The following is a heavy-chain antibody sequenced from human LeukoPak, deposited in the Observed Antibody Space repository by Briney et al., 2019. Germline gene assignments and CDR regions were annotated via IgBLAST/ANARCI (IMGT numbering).Heavy chain of an antibody. CDR2: INGYNGNT. CDR1: GYSFTSNG. V-gene: IGHV1-18*01. Sequence: ASVKVSCKASGYSFTSNGISWVRQAPGQGLEWMGWINGYNGNTHYAQKVLDRITMTRDISTATSYMQLRSLRSDDTAVYYCTRGFSGELDVWGKGTTVTISS. J-gene: IGHJ6*04. CDR3: TRGFSGELDV. D-gene: IGHD3-10*01.